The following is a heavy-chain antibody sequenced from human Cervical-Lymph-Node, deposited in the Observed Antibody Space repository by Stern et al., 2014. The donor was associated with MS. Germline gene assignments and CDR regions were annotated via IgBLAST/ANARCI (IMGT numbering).Heavy chain of an antibody. CDR3: VRGGFSYGYGLDA. J-gene: IGHJ6*02. V-gene: IGHV1-8*01. Sequence: VQLVESGSEVIKPGASVKVSCQASGYTFISYAIFWVRQATGQGLEWMGGMNPHTDHTGHAQKVQCRVTMTRNITMSTGYMELSSLRSDDTAVYYCVRGGFSYGYGLDAWGQGTAVIVSS. CDR2: MNPHTDHT. D-gene: IGHD5-18*01. CDR1: GYTFISYA.